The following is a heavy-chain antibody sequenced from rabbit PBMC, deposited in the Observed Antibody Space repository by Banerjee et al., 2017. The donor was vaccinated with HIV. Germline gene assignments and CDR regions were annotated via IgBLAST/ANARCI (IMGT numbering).Heavy chain of an antibody. D-gene: IGHD6-1*01. Sequence: QSLEESGGDLVKPGASLTLTCTASGFSFCADYWICWVRQAPGKGLEWIACIYAGSSGRIYYASWAKGRFTISKTSSTTVTLQMTSLTAADTATFFCARGGSYAGYPYDIRGPGTLVTVS. CDR3: ARGGSYAGYPYDI. CDR2: IYAGSSGRI. J-gene: IGHJ6*01. V-gene: IGHV1S40*01. CDR1: GFSFCADYW.